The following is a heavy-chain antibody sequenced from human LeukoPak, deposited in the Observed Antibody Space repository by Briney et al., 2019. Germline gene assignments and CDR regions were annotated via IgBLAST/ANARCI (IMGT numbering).Heavy chain of an antibody. D-gene: IGHD3-3*02. CDR3: ASISHVWSGYYTEHFDY. J-gene: IGHJ4*02. V-gene: IGHV1-2*02. CDR2: INPNSGDT. CDR1: GYTLTDYY. Sequence: ASVKVSCKASGYTLTDYYIHWVRQAPGQGLEWMGWINPNSGDTNSAQKFQGRVTMTRDTSITTAYMELTRLTSDDTAVYYCASISHVWSGYYTEHFDYWGQGTLVTVSS.